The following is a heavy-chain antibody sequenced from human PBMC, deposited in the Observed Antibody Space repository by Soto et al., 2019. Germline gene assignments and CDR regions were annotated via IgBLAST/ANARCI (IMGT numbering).Heavy chain of an antibody. CDR2: IYPGDSDT. CDR1: GYSFTSYW. CDR3: ATSRKYSSSWYKFHYYYGMDV. V-gene: IGHV5-51*01. D-gene: IGHD6-13*01. J-gene: IGHJ6*02. Sequence: GESLKISCKGSGYSFTSYWIGWVGQMPGKGLEWMGIIYPGDSDTRYSPSFQGQVTISADKSISTAYLQWSSLKASDTAMYYCATSRKYSSSWYKFHYYYGMDVWGQGTTVTVSS.